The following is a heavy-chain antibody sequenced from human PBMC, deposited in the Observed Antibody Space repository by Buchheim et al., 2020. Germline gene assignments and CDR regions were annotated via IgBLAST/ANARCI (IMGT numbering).Heavy chain of an antibody. CDR2: INPNSGGT. J-gene: IGHJ6*02. Sequence: QVQLVQSGAEVKKPGASVKVSCKASGYTFTGYYMHWVRQAPGQGLEWMGWINPNSGGTNYAQKFQGRVTMTRDTSISPASMELSRLRSDDTAVYYCARDGGYYDFWSGYPKVSGMDVWGQGTT. D-gene: IGHD3-3*01. CDR1: GYTFTGYY. V-gene: IGHV1-2*02. CDR3: ARDGGYYDFWSGYPKVSGMDV.